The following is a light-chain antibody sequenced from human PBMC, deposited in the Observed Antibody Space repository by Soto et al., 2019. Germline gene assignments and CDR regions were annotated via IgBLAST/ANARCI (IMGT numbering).Light chain of an antibody. CDR3: CSFAGGGATWV. CDR1: NSDVGSYKF. Sequence: QSALTQPASVSGSPGQSITISCTGTNSDVGSYKFVSWYQQHPGKVPKLIIYEATKRPSGVSNRFSGSKSGNTASLTISGLQAEDEADYYCCSFAGGGATWVFGGGTKLTVL. J-gene: IGLJ3*02. V-gene: IGLV2-23*01. CDR2: EAT.